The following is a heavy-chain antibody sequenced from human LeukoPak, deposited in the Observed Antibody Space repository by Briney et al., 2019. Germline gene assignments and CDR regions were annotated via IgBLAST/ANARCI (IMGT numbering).Heavy chain of an antibody. CDR3: APTVDGVLRFLF. D-gene: IGHD3-3*01. J-gene: IGHJ3*01. CDR1: GYTFTSYY. V-gene: IGHV1-46*01. Sequence: ASVKVSCKASGYTFTSYYMHWVRQAPGQGLEWMGIINPSDGSTSYAQKFQGGVTMTRDTSTSTVYMELSRLRSEDTAVYYCAPTVDGVLRFLFWGQGTMVTVSS. CDR2: INPSDGST.